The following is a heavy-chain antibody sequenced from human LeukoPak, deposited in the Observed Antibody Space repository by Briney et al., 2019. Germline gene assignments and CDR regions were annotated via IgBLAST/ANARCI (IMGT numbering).Heavy chain of an antibody. J-gene: IGHJ3*02. CDR2: IKSKTDGGTT. CDR1: GFTFSSYS. CDR3: ARGMTVDASGDAFDI. V-gene: IGHV3-15*01. Sequence: GGSLRLSCAASGFTFSSYSMSWVRQAPGKGLEWVGRIKSKTDGGTTDYAAPVKGRFTISRDDSKNTLYLQMNSLKTEDTAVYYCARGMTVDASGDAFDIWGQGTMVTVSS. D-gene: IGHD3-22*01.